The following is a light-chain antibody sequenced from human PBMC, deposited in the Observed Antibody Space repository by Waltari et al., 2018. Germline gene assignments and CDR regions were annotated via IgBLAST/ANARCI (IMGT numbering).Light chain of an antibody. CDR1: QSVSSN. Sequence: EIVMTQSPATMSVSPGERATLSCRATQSVSSNLAWYQQKPGQAPRLLIYGASTRATGIPARFSGSGSGTEFTLTISSMQSEDFAVYYCQQYNNWPPVTFGKGTKVEIK. V-gene: IGKV3-15*01. CDR2: GAS. CDR3: QQYNNWPPVT. J-gene: IGKJ1*01.